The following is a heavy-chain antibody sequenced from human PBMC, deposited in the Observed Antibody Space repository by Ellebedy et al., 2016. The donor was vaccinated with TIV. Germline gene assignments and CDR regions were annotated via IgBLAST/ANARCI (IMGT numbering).Heavy chain of an antibody. CDR2: ISGSGGST. CDR1: GFTFSSYA. CDR3: AKAIRVGATSLYFDY. V-gene: IGHV3-23*01. D-gene: IGHD1-26*01. Sequence: GESLKISXAASGFTFSSYAMSWVRQAPGKGLEWVSAISGSGGSTYYADSVKGRFTISRDNSKNTLYLQMNSLRAEDTAVYYCAKAIRVGATSLYFDYWGQGILVTVSS. J-gene: IGHJ4*02.